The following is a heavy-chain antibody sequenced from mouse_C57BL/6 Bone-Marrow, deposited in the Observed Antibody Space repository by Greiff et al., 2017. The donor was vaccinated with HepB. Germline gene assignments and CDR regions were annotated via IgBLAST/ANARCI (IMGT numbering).Heavy chain of an antibody. CDR2: ISYSGST. V-gene: IGHV3-1*01. CDR3: ASSSTGTWFAY. CDR1: GYSITSGYD. J-gene: IGHJ3*01. Sequence: EVKLMESGPGMVKPSQSLSLTCTVTGYSITSGYDWHWIRHFPGNKLEWMGYISYSGSTNYNPSLKSRISITHDTSKNHFFLKLNSVTTEDTATYYCASSSTGTWFAYWGQGTLVTVSA. D-gene: IGHD4-1*02.